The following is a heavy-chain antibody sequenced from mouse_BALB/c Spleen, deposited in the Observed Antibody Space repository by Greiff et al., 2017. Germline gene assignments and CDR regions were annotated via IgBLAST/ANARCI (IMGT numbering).Heavy chain of an antibody. D-gene: IGHD2-10*02. CDR3: ARAWYGNLYAMDY. CDR2: ISDGGSYT. CDR1: GFTFSDYY. Sequence: EVKLVESGGGLVKPGGSLKLSCAASGFTFSDYYMYWVRQTPEKRLEWVATISDGGSYTYYPDSVKGRFTISRDNAKNNLYLQMSSLKSEDTAMYYCARAWYGNLYAMDYWGQGTSVTVSS. J-gene: IGHJ4*01. V-gene: IGHV5-4*02.